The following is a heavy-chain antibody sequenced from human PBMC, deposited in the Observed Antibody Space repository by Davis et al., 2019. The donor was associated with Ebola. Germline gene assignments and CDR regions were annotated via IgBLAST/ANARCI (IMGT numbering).Heavy chain of an antibody. Sequence: GESLKISCAASGFIFSNYEMHWVRQAPGKGLEWVSYMSSSGSTINYADSVKGRFTISRDNAKNSLYLQMNSLRAEDTAVYYCARDRESYDFWSGYFDYWGQGTLVTVSS. CDR3: ARDRESYDFWSGYFDY. J-gene: IGHJ4*02. V-gene: IGHV3-48*03. CDR2: MSSSGSTI. CDR1: GFIFSNYE. D-gene: IGHD3-3*01.